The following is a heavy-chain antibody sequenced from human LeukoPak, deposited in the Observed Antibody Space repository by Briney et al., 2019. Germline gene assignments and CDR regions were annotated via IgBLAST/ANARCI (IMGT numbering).Heavy chain of an antibody. J-gene: IGHJ3*02. CDR2: IYYSGST. Sequence: PSETLSLTCTVSGGSISSYYWSWIRQPPGKGLEWIGYIYYSGSTNYNPSRKSRVAISVDTSKNQFSLKLSSVTAADTAVYYCAGQYSGYVPKGAFDIWGQGTMVTVSS. D-gene: IGHD5-12*01. CDR3: AGQYSGYVPKGAFDI. V-gene: IGHV4-59*01. CDR1: GGSISSYY.